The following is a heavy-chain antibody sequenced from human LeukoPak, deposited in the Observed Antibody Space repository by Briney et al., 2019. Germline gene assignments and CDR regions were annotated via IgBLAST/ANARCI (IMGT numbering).Heavy chain of an antibody. V-gene: IGHV3-23*01. CDR1: GFTLSSYA. CDR2: ISDTGNT. J-gene: IGHJ4*02. CDR3: AKAPVTTCRGALCYPFDY. D-gene: IGHD2-15*01. Sequence: GGSLRLSCAASGFTLSSYAMSWVRQAPGKGLEWVSAISDTGNTYHADSVKGRFTISRDSSKNTLFLQMNRLRPEDAAVYYCAKAPVTTCRGALCYPFDYWGLGTLVTVSS.